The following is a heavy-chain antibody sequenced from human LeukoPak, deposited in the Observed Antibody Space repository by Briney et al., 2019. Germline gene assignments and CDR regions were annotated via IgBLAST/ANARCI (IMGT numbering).Heavy chain of an antibody. J-gene: IGHJ4*02. CDR2: ISYDGNDK. V-gene: IGHV3-30*18. CDR3: AKDLRGYSSGWPADY. CDR1: VHDFYLFW. D-gene: IGHD6-19*01. Sequence: PGGSLRLSCGVSVHDFYLFWKLWARQAPGKGLEWVAIISYDGNDKYYADSVKGRFSISRDNSRNTLYLQMSSLKPEDTAVYYCAKDLRGYSSGWPADYWGQGTLVTVSS.